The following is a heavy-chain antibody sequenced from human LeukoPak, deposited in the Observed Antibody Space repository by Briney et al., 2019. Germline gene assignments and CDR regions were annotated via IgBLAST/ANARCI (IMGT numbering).Heavy chain of an antibody. CDR1: GYTFTDYY. J-gene: IGHJ5*02. CDR2: INPNSGDT. D-gene: IGHD6-13*01. CDR3: ARTWSTATSGWNWFDP. Sequence: GASVKVSCKASGYTFTDYYVYWVRQAPGQGLEWMGWINPNSGDTNYAQKFQGRVTMTRDTSISTAYMDLSSLRSDDTAMYYCARTWSTATSGWNWFDPWGQGTLVTVSS. V-gene: IGHV1-2*02.